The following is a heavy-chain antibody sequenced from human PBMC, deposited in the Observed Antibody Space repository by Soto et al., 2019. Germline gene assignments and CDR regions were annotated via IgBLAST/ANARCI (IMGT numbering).Heavy chain of an antibody. J-gene: IGHJ6*03. CDR2: ISSSGSTI. Sequence: QVQLVESGGGLVKPGGSLRLSCAASGFTFSDYYMSWIRQAPGKGLEWVSYISSSGSTIYYADSVKGRFTISRDNAKNSLYVQMNSLRAEDTAVYYCARDVDVVVAAASQYLIYYYYYMDVWGKGTTVNVSS. CDR3: ARDVDVVVAAASQYLIYYYYYMDV. V-gene: IGHV3-11*01. D-gene: IGHD2-2*01. CDR1: GFTFSDYY.